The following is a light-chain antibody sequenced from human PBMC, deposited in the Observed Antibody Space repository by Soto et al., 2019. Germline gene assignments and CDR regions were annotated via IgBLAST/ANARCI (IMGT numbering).Light chain of an antibody. CDR2: GAS. CDR3: QQVDSYPLT. V-gene: IGKV1-9*01. Sequence: DIQLTQSPSFLSASVGDRVTITCRASQDITNFLAWYQQKPGKAPELLIYGASTLHSGVPPRFSGSASGTEFTLTISSLQPEDFATYYCQQVDSYPLTCGAGNKEDIK. CDR1: QDITNF. J-gene: IGKJ3*01.